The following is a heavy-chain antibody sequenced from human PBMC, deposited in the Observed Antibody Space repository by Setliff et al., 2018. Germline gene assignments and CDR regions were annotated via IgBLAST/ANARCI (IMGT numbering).Heavy chain of an antibody. CDR2: INAGNGNT. J-gene: IGHJ4*02. CDR1: GYTFTSYA. V-gene: IGHV1-3*01. Sequence: VASVKVSCKASGYTFTSYAMHWVRQAPGQRLEWMGWINAGNGNTKYSQKFQGRVTITRDTSASTAYMELSSLRSKDTAVYYCARDSGPQRYYFDYWGQGTLVTVSS. D-gene: IGHD2-15*01. CDR3: ARDSGPQRYYFDY.